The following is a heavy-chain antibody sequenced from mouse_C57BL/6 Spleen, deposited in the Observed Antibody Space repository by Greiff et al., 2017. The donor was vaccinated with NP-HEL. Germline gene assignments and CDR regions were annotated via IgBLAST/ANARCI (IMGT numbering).Heavy chain of an antibody. CDR3: ARIYDGYHYYAMDY. CDR2: IWSGGST. D-gene: IGHD2-3*01. CDR1: GFSLTSYG. J-gene: IGHJ4*01. V-gene: IGHV2-2*01. Sequence: VMLVESGPGLVQPSQSLSITCTVSGFSLTSYGVHWVRQSPGKGLEWLGVIWSGGSTDYNAAFISRLSISKDNSKSQVFLTMNSLQADDTAIYYCARIYDGYHYYAMDYWGQGTSVTVSS.